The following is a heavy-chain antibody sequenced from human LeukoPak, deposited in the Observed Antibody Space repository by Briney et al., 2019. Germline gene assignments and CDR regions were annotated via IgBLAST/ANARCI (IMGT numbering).Heavy chain of an antibody. D-gene: IGHD5-18*01. CDR1: GFTFSSYS. CDR3: AGDRIQLWSPVSY. V-gene: IGHV3-21*01. Sequence: GGSLRLSCAASGFTFSSYSMNWVRQAPGKGLEWVSSISSSSSYIYYADSVKGRFTISRDNAKNSLYLQMNSLRAEDTAVYYCAGDRIQLWSPVSYWGQGTLVTVSS. CDR2: ISSSSSYI. J-gene: IGHJ4*02.